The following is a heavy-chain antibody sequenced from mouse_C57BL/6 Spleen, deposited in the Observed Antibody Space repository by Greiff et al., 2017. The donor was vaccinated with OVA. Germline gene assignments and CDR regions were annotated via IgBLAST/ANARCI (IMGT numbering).Heavy chain of an antibody. J-gene: IGHJ1*03. CDR1: GFTFSSYG. V-gene: IGHV5-6*01. CDR3: ARQTGTGFYWYFDV. D-gene: IGHD4-1*01. CDR2: ISSGGSYT. Sequence: EVHLVESGGDLVKPGGSLKLSCAASGFTFSSYGMSWVRQTPDKRLEWVATISSGGSYTYYPDSVKGRFTISRDNAKNTLYLQMSSLKSEDTAMYYCARQTGTGFYWYFDVWGTGTTVTVSS.